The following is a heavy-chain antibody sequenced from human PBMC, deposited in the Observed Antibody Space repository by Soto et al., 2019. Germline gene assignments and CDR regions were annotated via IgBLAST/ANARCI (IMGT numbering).Heavy chain of an antibody. J-gene: IGHJ6*02. V-gene: IGHV3-33*01. D-gene: IGHD2-15*01. CDR2: IWYDGSNK. CDR3: ARWRPSVLAASANYCDLLDF. Sequence: LRLSCAASGFTFSSYGMHWVRQAPGKGLEWVAVIWYDGSNKYYADSVKGRFAISRDNSKNTLYLQMNSLRAEDTAVYYCARWRPSVLAASANYCDLLDFCGQGSTVTGS. CDR1: GFTFSSYG.